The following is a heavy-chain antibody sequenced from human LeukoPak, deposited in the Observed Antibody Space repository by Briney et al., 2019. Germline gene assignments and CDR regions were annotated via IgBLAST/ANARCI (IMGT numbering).Heavy chain of an antibody. Sequence: PSETLSLTCSVSGGSISTYYWSWIRQPAGKGLEWIAQIHTSGSTNFNPSLTSRVSISMDTPNNQFSLMISSVPAADTAIYYCAGRGLSTGWTFDYWGHGTLVTVSS. J-gene: IGHJ4*01. CDR2: IHTSGST. CDR1: GGSISTYY. D-gene: IGHD6-19*01. CDR3: AGRGLSTGWTFDY. V-gene: IGHV4-4*07.